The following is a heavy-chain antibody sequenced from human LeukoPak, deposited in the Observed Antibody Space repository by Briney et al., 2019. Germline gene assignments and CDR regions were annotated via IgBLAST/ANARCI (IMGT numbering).Heavy chain of an antibody. V-gene: IGHV4-61*08. J-gene: IGHJ5*02. D-gene: IGHD6-19*01. CDR1: GGSISSGVYY. CDR2: VYHTGST. CDR3: ARGIASGWYSRYDP. Sequence: PSQTLSLTCSVSGGSISSGVYYWSWIRQHPGKELEWIGYVYHTGSTNYNPSLKSRVTISVDTSKNEFSLKMTSVTAADTAVDYCARGIASGWYSRYDPWGQGTLVTVSS.